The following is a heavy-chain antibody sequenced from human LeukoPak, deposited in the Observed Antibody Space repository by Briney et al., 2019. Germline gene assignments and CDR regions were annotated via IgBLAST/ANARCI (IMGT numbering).Heavy chain of an antibody. D-gene: IGHD1-26*01. CDR3: AKGGWELLGAFDY. V-gene: IGHV3-23*01. Sequence: GGSLRLSCAASGFTFSSYAMNWVRQAPGKGLEWVSGVSSSGDNTYYADSVKGRFTISRDNSKSMLYLQMNSLRAEDTAVYYCAKGGWELLGAFDYWGQGTLVTVSS. CDR2: VSSSGDNT. J-gene: IGHJ4*02. CDR1: GFTFSSYA.